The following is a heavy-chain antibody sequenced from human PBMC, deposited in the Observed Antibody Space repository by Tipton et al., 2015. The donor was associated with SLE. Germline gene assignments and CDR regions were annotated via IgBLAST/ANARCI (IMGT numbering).Heavy chain of an antibody. J-gene: IGHJ3*02. Sequence: TLSLTCTVSGGSVINSYYYWSWIRQHPGKGLEWVASIYDSGSTSYNPSLKTRVTISVDTPKNQFSLKLTSVSAADTAVYFCARGRPIGSFDIWGQGTMVTVSS. CDR2: IYDSGST. D-gene: IGHD3-10*01. V-gene: IGHV4-61*01. CDR3: ARGRPIGSFDI. CDR1: GGSVINSYYY.